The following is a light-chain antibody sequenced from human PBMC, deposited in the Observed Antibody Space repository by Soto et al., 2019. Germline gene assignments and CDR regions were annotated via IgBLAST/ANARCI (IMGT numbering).Light chain of an antibody. Sequence: QSVLTQPRSVSRSPGQSVTISCTGTSSDVGGYNYVSWYQQYSGKAPKLMIYDVSKRPSGVPDRFSGSKSGNTASLTISGLQAEDEADYYCCSYADTNTVVVGTGTKVTVL. CDR1: SSDVGGYNY. CDR2: DVS. V-gene: IGLV2-11*01. J-gene: IGLJ1*01. CDR3: CSYADTNTVV.